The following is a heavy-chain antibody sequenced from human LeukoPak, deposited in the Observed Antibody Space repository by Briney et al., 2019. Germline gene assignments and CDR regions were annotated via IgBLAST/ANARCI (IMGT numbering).Heavy chain of an antibody. CDR1: GYTFTSYD. D-gene: IGHD3-10*01. V-gene: IGHV1-8*03. CDR3: ARGIITLDSYWYFDL. Sequence: ASVKVSCKASGYTFTSYDINWVRQATGQGLEWMGWMNPNSANTGYAQKFQGRVTITRNTSISTAYMELSSLRSEDTAVYYCARGIITLDSYWYFDLWGRGTLVTVSS. CDR2: MNPNSANT. J-gene: IGHJ2*01.